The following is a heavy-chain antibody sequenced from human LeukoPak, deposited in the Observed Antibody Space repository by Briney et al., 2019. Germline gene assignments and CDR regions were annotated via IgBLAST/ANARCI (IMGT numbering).Heavy chain of an antibody. CDR2: ISSSGSML. J-gene: IGHJ6*02. D-gene: IGHD2-2*01. Sequence: GGSLRLSCTVSGFTFSDYYMSWVRQAPGKGLEWVSYISSSGSMLHYADSVKGRFTISRDNSKNTLYLQMNSLRAEDTAVYYCAKKGGCSSTSCHPEAYYYYYYGMDVWGQGTTVTVSS. CDR1: GFTFSDYY. V-gene: IGHV3-11*01. CDR3: AKKGGCSSTSCHPEAYYYYYYGMDV.